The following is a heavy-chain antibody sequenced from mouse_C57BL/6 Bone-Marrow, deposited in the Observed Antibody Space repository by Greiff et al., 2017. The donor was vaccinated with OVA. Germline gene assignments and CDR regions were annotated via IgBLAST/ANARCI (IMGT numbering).Heavy chain of an antibody. CDR1: GFTFSDYY. J-gene: IGHJ3*01. V-gene: IGHV5-12*01. Sequence: LQQSGGGLVQPGGSLKLSCAASGFTFSDYYMYWVRQTPEKRLEWVAYISNGGGSTYYPDTVKGRFTISRDNAKNTLYLQMSRLKSEDTAMYYCARLDYSNYSWFAYWGQGTLVTVSA. CDR3: ARLDYSNYSWFAY. CDR2: ISNGGGST. D-gene: IGHD2-5*01.